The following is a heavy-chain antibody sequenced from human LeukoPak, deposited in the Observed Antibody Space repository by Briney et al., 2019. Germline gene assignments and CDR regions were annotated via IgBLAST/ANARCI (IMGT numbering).Heavy chain of an antibody. Sequence: SETLSLTCAVSGYSISSGYYWGWIRQPPGKGLEWIGSIYHSGSTYYNPSLKSRVTISVDTSKNQFSLKLSSVTAAGTAVYYCARRRIAVAGTDYWGQGTLVTVSS. V-gene: IGHV4-38-2*01. J-gene: IGHJ4*02. CDR3: ARRRIAVAGTDY. CDR1: GYSISSGYY. CDR2: IYHSGST. D-gene: IGHD6-19*01.